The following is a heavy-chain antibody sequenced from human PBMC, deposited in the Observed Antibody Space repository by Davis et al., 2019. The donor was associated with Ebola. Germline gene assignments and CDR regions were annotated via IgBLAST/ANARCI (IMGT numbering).Heavy chain of an antibody. J-gene: IGHJ4*02. CDR3: AREGLGSDRYFDY. Sequence: GESLKTPCAASGFTFSSYAMSWVRQAPGKGLEWVSAIITGGSTYYADSVKGRFTISRDSSKTTLYLQMNSLRAEDTAVYYCAREGLGSDRYFDYWGQGTLVTVSS. D-gene: IGHD3-10*01. CDR2: IITGGST. CDR1: GFTFSSYA. V-gene: IGHV3-23*01.